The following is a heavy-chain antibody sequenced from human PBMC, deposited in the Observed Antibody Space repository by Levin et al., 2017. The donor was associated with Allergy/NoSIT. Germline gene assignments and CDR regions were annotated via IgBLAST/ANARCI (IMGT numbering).Heavy chain of an antibody. CDR1: GFTFSTYN. J-gene: IGHJ6*02. Sequence: GESLKISCAASGFTFSTYNMNWVRQAPGKGLEWISSINSGSRYIYYADSVRGRFTISRDNAKNSLYLQMDSLRAEDTAVYYCASESSGWYSDSVGMDVWGQGTTVTVSS. D-gene: IGHD6-19*01. CDR3: ASESSGWYSDSVGMDV. CDR2: INSGSRYI. V-gene: IGHV3-21*01.